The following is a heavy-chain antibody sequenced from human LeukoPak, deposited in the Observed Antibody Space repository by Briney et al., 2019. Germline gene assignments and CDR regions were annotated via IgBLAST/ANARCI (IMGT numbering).Heavy chain of an antibody. CDR2: IRYDGSKK. V-gene: IGHV3-30*02. CDR3: AKDANQYYLDSSGYGDY. CDR1: GFTFSSYN. D-gene: IGHD3-22*01. Sequence: GGSLRLSCAASGFTFSSYNMNWVRQAPGKGLEWVAFIRYDGSKKYYADSVKGRFTISRDNSKNTLDLQMNSLRAEDTAVYYCAKDANQYYLDSSGYGDYWGQGILVTVSS. J-gene: IGHJ4*02.